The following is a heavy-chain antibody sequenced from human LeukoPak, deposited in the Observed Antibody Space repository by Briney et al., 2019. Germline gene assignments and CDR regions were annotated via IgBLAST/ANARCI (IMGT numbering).Heavy chain of an antibody. CDR2: ISWNSGSI. Sequence: SLRLSFSASGFPFYDYAMHWVRPAPGKGVGWVSGISWNSGSIGYADSVKGRFTISRDNAKNSLYLQMNSLRAEDMALYYCAKDLYDFWSGYTIDYWGQGTLVTVSS. CDR3: AKDLYDFWSGYTIDY. D-gene: IGHD3-3*01. CDR1: GFPFYDYA. J-gene: IGHJ4*02. V-gene: IGHV3-9*03.